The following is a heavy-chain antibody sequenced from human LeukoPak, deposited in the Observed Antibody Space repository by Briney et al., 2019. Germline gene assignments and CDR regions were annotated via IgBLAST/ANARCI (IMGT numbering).Heavy chain of an antibody. J-gene: IGHJ3*02. CDR3: ARTSGYSYGDDAFDI. V-gene: IGHV3-23*01. D-gene: IGHD5-18*01. CDR2: ISGSGGST. CDR1: GFTFSSYG. Sequence: GGSLRLSCAASGFTFSSYGMSWVRQAPGKGLEWVSAISGSGGSTYYADSVKGRFTISRDNSKNTLYLQMNSLRAEDTAVYYCARTSGYSYGDDAFDIWGQGTMVTVSS.